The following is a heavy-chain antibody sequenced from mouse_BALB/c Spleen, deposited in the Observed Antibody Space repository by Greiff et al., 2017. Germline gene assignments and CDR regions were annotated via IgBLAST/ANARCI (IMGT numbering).Heavy chain of an antibody. Sequence: DVQLVESGGDLVKPGGSLKLSCAASGFTFSSYGMSWVRQTPDKRLEWVATISSGGSYTYYPDSVKGRFTISRDNAKNTLYLQMRSLKSEDTAMYYCARQARDYYAMDYWGQGTSVTVSS. J-gene: IGHJ4*01. CDR3: ARQARDYYAMDY. CDR1: GFTFSSYG. V-gene: IGHV5-6*01. CDR2: ISSGGSYT.